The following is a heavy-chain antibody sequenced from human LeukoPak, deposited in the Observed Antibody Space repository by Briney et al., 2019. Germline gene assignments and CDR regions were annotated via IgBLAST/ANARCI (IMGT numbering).Heavy chain of an antibody. CDR2: ISAYNGNT. CDR3: ARDRSDYYDSSGYENWFDP. Sequence: ASVQVSCKASGYTFTSYGISWVRQAPGQGLEWTGWISAYNGNTNYAQKLQGRVTMTTDTSTSTAYMELRSLRSDDTAVYYCARDRSDYYDSSGYENWFDPWGQGTLVPVSS. J-gene: IGHJ5*02. D-gene: IGHD3-22*01. CDR1: GYTFTSYG. V-gene: IGHV1-18*01.